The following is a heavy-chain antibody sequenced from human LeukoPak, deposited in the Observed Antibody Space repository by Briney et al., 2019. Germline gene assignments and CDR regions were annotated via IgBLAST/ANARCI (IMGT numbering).Heavy chain of an antibody. V-gene: IGHV3-53*01. Sequence: GGSLTLSCAASGFSVSTNYMNWVRQAPGKGLEWVSILYSGSDTYYADSVKGRFTISRDDSRNTLFLYMSSLKAEDTAIYYCARVGDHFHWFLDLWGRGTLVGVSS. CDR2: LYSGSDT. D-gene: IGHD2-21*01. CDR3: ARVGDHFHWFLDL. CDR1: GFSVSTNY. J-gene: IGHJ2*01.